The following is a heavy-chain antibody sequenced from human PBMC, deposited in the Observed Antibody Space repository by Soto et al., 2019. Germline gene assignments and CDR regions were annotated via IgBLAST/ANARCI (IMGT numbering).Heavy chain of an antibody. CDR2: MNPNSGNT. D-gene: IGHD3-10*01. Sequence: GASVKVSCKASGYTFTSYDINWVRQATGQGLEWMGWMNPNSGNTGYAQKLQGRVTMTRNTSISTAYMELSSLRSEDTAVYYCARPALPLWFGKNWFDPWGQGTLVTVSS. CDR1: GYTFTSYD. CDR3: ARPALPLWFGKNWFDP. V-gene: IGHV1-8*01. J-gene: IGHJ5*02.